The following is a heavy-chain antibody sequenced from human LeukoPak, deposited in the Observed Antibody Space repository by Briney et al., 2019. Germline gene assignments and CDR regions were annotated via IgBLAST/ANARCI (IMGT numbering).Heavy chain of an antibody. CDR3: ARGGTAPAPKYFDV. V-gene: IGHV1-18*04. J-gene: IGHJ2*01. D-gene: IGHD1-26*01. CDR1: GYTFTRHG. Sequence: ASVKVSCKASGYTFTRHGIAWVRQAPGQGLEWMGWISTYNGDTNYAQNFQGRVTMTRDTSTSTAYLELRSLRSDDTAVYYCARGGTAPAPKYFDVWGRGTLVTVSS. CDR2: ISTYNGDT.